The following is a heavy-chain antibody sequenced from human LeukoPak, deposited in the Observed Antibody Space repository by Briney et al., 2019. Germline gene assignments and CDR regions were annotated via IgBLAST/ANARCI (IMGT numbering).Heavy chain of an antibody. V-gene: IGHV4-34*01. Sequence: SETLSLTCAVYGGSFSGYYWSWIRQPPGKGLEWIGEINHSGSTNYNPSLKSRVTISVDTSKNQFSLKLSSVTAADTAVYYCARDGGVVVTPFQHWGQGTLVTVSS. D-gene: IGHD2-21*02. CDR3: ARDGGVVVTPFQH. CDR1: GGSFSGYY. CDR2: INHSGST. J-gene: IGHJ1*01.